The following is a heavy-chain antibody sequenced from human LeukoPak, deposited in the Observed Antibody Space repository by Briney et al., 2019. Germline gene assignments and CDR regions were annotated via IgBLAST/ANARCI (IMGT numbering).Heavy chain of an antibody. CDR3: AREFGYSSSWYEYYFEY. V-gene: IGHV4-59*01. D-gene: IGHD6-13*01. CDR1: GGSISSYY. CDR2: IYYSGST. Sequence: MPSETLSLTCNVSGGSISSYYWSWIRQPPGKGLEWIGYIYYSGSTNYNPSLKSRLTISVDTSKNQFSLKLTSVTAADTAVYYCAREFGYSSSWYEYYFEYWGQGTLVTVSS. J-gene: IGHJ4*02.